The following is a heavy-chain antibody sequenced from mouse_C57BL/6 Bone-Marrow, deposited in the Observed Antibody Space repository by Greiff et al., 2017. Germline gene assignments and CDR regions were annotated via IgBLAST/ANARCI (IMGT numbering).Heavy chain of an antibody. D-gene: IGHD4-1*01. J-gene: IGHJ2*01. CDR1: GFTFSSYA. CDR2: ISDGGSYT. Sequence: EVHLVESGGGLVKPGGSLKLSCAASGFTFSSYAMSWVRQTPGKRLEWVATISDGGSYTYYPDHVKGRFTLSRDNASNTLYLQLSHLKSEDTATYYCARDREGTGFYYFDYWGQGTTLTVSS. V-gene: IGHV5-4*01. CDR3: ARDREGTGFYYFDY.